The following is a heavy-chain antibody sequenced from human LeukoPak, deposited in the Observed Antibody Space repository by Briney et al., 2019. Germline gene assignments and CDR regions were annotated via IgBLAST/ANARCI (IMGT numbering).Heavy chain of an antibody. D-gene: IGHD3-16*01. CDR1: GYSISSSNW. Sequence: PSETLSLTCGVSGYSISSSNWWGWIRQPPGKGLEWIGYIYYTGNSHYNPSLKSRVTMSVDASKNQFSLKLSSVTTVDTAVYHCAMYDSTSGYFQHWGQGTLVTVSS. CDR3: AMYDSTSGYFQH. CDR2: IYYTGNS. J-gene: IGHJ1*01. V-gene: IGHV4-28*01.